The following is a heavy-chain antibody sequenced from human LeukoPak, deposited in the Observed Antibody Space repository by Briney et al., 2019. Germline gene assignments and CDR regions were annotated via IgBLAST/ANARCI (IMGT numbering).Heavy chain of an antibody. J-gene: IGHJ4*02. CDR1: GRSFSGYY. CDR2: INHSGST. Sequence: SETLSLTCAVYGRSFSGYYWSWIRQPPGKGLEWIGEINHSGSTNYNPSLKSRVTISVDTSKNQFSLKLSSVTAADTAVYYCARLQYGGIDYWGQGTLVTVSS. D-gene: IGHD4-23*01. CDR3: ARLQYGGIDY. V-gene: IGHV4-34*01.